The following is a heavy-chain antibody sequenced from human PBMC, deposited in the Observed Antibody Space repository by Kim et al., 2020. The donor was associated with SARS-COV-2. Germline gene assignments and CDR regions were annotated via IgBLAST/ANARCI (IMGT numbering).Heavy chain of an antibody. CDR3: ARETEGIVVVPAARYYYYGMDV. CDR1: GYTFTSYG. V-gene: IGHV1-18*04. J-gene: IGHJ6*02. Sequence: ASVKVSCKASGYTFTSYGISWVRQAPGQGLEWMGWISAYNGNTNYAQKLQGRVTMTTDTSTSTAYMELRSLRSDDTAVYYCARETEGIVVVPAARYYYYGMDVWGQGTTVTVSS. CDR2: ISAYNGNT. D-gene: IGHD2-2*01.